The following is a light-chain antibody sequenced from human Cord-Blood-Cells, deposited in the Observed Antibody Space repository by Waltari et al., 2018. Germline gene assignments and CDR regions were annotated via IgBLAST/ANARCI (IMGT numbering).Light chain of an antibody. CDR1: SSDVGGYNL. V-gene: IGLV2-14*01. CDR3: SSYTSSSTYV. Sequence: QSALTQPASVSGSPGQSITIPCTGTSSDVGGYNLFSRYQKHPAKAPKLMIYEVSNRPSGVSNRFSGSKSGNTASLTISGLQAEDEADYYCSSYTSSSTYVFGTGTKVTVL. CDR2: EVS. J-gene: IGLJ1*01.